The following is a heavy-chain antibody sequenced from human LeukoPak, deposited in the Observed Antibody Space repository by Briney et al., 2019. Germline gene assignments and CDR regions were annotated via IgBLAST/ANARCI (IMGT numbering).Heavy chain of an antibody. CDR2: INHSGST. V-gene: IGHV4-34*01. CDR3: ARGRRFGGLSDFDY. J-gene: IGHJ4*02. Sequence: SETLSLTCAVYGGSFSGYYWSWIRQPPGKGLEWIGEINHSGSTNYNPSLKSRVTISVDTSKNQFSLKLSSVTAADTAVYYCARGRRFGGLSDFDYWGQGTLVTVSS. D-gene: IGHD3-10*01. CDR1: GGSFSGYY.